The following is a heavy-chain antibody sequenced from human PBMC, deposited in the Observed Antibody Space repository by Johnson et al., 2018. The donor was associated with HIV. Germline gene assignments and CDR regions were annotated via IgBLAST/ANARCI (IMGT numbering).Heavy chain of an antibody. D-gene: IGHD3-3*01. J-gene: IGHJ3*02. CDR1: GFTFSSYW. CDR2: IKKDGSEK. CDR3: ARDRITIFGVVTLDAFDI. Sequence: VQLVESGGGLVQPGGSLRLSCAASGFTFSSYWMSWVRQAPGKGLEWVANIKKDGSEKYYVDSVKGRFTISRDNAKNSLYLQMNSLRAEDTAVYYCARDRITIFGVVTLDAFDIWGQGTMVTVSS. V-gene: IGHV3-7*01.